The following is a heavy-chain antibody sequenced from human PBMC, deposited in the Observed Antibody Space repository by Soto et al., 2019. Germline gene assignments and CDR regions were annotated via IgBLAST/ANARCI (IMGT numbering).Heavy chain of an antibody. D-gene: IGHD7-27*01. CDR2: INHSGST. CDR3: ARGWGALFDY. Sequence: QVQLQQWGAGLLKPSETLSLTCAVYGGSFSGYYWSWIRQPPGKGLEWIGEINHSGSTNYNPSLKSRVTISVDTSKKQFSLKLSSVTAADTAVYYCARGWGALFDYWGQGALVTVSS. J-gene: IGHJ4*02. CDR1: GGSFSGYY. V-gene: IGHV4-34*01.